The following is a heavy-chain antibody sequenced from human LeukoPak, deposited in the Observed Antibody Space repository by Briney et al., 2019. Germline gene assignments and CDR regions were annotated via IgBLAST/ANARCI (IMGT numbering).Heavy chain of an antibody. CDR3: ARESSRYFDSGFDP. CDR1: GGSISGQY. CDR2: IYYSGGT. J-gene: IGHJ5*02. D-gene: IGHD3-9*01. V-gene: IGHV4-59*11. Sequence: SETLSLTCTVSGGSISGQYWSWIRQPPGKGLEWIGEIYYSGGTKYNPSLERRVTISLDTSKNQFSLRLTSMTTADTAVYYCARESSRYFDSGFDPWGQGTLVTVSS.